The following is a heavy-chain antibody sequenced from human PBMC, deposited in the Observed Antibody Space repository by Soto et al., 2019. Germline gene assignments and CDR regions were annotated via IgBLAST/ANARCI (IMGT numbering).Heavy chain of an antibody. CDR3: GREKWLQPDY. D-gene: IGHD5-12*01. V-gene: IGHV3-7*04. Sequence: EVQLVESGGDLVQPGGSLRLTCVVSGLNFNNAWMNWVRQAPGKGLEWVANINPDGSAEGYVHSVRGRFTISRDNAKNSLYVNMNSLRADDRAVYSCGREKWLQPDYWGQGTLVTVSS. J-gene: IGHJ4*02. CDR2: INPDGSAE. CDR1: GLNFNNAW.